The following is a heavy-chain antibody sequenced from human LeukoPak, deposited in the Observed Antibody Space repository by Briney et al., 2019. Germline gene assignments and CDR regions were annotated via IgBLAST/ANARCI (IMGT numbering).Heavy chain of an antibody. Sequence: ASVKVSCKASGRTFSTYAFSWVRQAPGQGLEWVGGIIPILGSAKYAQRFQDRVTITADDSTATAYMEVSSLRSEDTAMYYCAIQSDQQKSRWMTTFDNWGQGTLVTVSS. CDR3: AIQSDQQKSRWMTTFDN. CDR2: IIPILGSA. CDR1: GRTFSTYA. D-gene: IGHD4-11*01. J-gene: IGHJ4*02. V-gene: IGHV1-69*13.